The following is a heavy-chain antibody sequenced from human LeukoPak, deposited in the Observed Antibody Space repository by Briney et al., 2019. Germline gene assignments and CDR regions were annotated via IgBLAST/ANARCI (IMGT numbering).Heavy chain of an antibody. Sequence: SETLSLTCTVPGGSISSYYWSWIRQPAGKGLEWIGRIYTSGRTNYNPSLKRRVTMSVDTTKNQFSLKLSSVAAADTAVYYCARYYYGSGSYHWFVPWGQGALVTVSS. CDR2: IYTSGRT. V-gene: IGHV4-4*07. CDR3: ARYYYGSGSYHWFVP. CDR1: GGSISSYY. J-gene: IGHJ5*02. D-gene: IGHD3-10*01.